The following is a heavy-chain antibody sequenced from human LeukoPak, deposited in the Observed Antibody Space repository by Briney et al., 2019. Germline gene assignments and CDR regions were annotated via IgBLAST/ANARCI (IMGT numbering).Heavy chain of an antibody. CDR3: ARDHRYAFDN. J-gene: IGHJ4*01. D-gene: IGHD5-12*01. CDR1: GFNFIDYS. CDR2: IGISSGNS. Sequence: GGSLRLSCAASGFNFIDYSMNWVRQAPGKGLEWISYIGISSGNSKYADSVKGRFTISRDKARNSLYLQMNSLRVEDTAVYYCARDHRYAFDNWGHGTLVTVSS. V-gene: IGHV3-48*01.